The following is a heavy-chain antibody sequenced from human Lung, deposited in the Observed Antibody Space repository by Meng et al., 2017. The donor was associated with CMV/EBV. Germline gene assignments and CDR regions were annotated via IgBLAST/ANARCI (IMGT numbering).Heavy chain of an antibody. J-gene: IGHJ6*02. CDR2: MNPNSGNT. Sequence: ASXXVSXKASGYTFTTCDINWVRQATGQGLEWMGWMNPNSGNTGYAQKFQGRVTLTRVTSISTAYMELSSLTSDDTAVYYCARTRIEVEPDGRKIKYYNYGMDVWGQGTXVTVSS. V-gene: IGHV1-8*01. CDR1: GYTFTTCD. D-gene: IGHD2-2*01. CDR3: ARTRIEVEPDGRKIKYYNYGMDV.